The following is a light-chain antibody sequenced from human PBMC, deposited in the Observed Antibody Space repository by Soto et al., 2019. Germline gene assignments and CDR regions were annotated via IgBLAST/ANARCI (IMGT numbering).Light chain of an antibody. V-gene: IGKV1-39*01. Sequence: DLQMTQSPSSLSASVGDRVTITCRASQSISSNLNWYQQKPGEAPKLLIYVASSLQSGVPSRFSGSESGTDYTLTISSLTPDNFGTYCCQQSYSTPYTFGQGTKLEIK. CDR2: VAS. CDR3: QQSYSTPYT. CDR1: QSISSN. J-gene: IGKJ2*01.